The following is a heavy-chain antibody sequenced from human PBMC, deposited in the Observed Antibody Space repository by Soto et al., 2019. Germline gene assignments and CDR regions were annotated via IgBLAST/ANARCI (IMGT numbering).Heavy chain of an antibody. Sequence: SETLSLTCTVSGGSISSGDYYWSWIRQPPGKGLEWIGYIYYSGSTYYNPSLKSRVTISVDTSKNQFSLKLSSVTAADTAVYYCARVLTKYYDFWSGYTIMNWFDPWGQGTPVTVSS. CDR2: IYYSGST. CDR3: ARVLTKYYDFWSGYTIMNWFDP. CDR1: GGSISSGDYY. V-gene: IGHV4-30-4*01. J-gene: IGHJ5*02. D-gene: IGHD3-3*01.